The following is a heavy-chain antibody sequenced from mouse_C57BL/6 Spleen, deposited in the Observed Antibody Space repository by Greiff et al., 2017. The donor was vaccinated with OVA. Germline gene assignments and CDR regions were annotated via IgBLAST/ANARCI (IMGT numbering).Heavy chain of an antibody. J-gene: IGHJ3*01. D-gene: IGHD1-1*01. CDR3: AREGLYYGSSSFAY. CDR1: GYTFTSYW. Sequence: VQLQQSGAELVKPGASVKLSCKASGYTFTSYWMHWVKQRPGQGLEWIGMIHPNSGSTNYNEKFKSKATLTVDKSSSTAYMQLSSLTSEDSAVYYCAREGLYYGSSSFAYWGQGTLVTVSA. V-gene: IGHV1-64*01. CDR2: IHPNSGST.